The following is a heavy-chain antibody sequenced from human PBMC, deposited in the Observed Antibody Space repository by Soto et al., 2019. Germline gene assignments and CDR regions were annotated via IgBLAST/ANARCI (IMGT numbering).Heavy chain of an antibody. V-gene: IGHV1-69*14. CDR2: IIPMFGTA. CDR1: GGTFSTYA. D-gene: IGHD5-18*01. Sequence: QVQLVQSGAEVKKPESSVKVSCKAPGGTFSTYAISWVRQAPGQGLEWMGGIIPMFGTANYAQRFQERVTITADKSTNTVYMELSSLRSEDTAVYFCASGIQLWLRRINNGYSGWGQGTLVTVSS. CDR3: ASGIQLWLRRINNGYSG. J-gene: IGHJ4*02.